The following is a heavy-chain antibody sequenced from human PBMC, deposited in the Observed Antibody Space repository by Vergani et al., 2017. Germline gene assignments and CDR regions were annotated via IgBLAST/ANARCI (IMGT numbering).Heavy chain of an antibody. CDR2: ISSSSSTI. CDR1: GFTFSSYS. CDR3: ARGSEVGFDY. D-gene: IGHD3-16*01. Sequence: EVQLVESGGGLVKPGGSLRLSCAASGFTFSSYSMNWVRQAPGKGLEWVSSISSSSSTIYYADSVKGRFTISRDNAKNSLYLQMNSLGAEDTAVYYCARGSEVGFDYWGQGTLVTVSS. J-gene: IGHJ4*02. V-gene: IGHV3-21*01.